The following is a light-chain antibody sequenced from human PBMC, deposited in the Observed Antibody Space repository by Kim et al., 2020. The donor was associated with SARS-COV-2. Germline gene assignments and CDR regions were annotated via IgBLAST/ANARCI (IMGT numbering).Light chain of an antibody. CDR1: KLGDRY. CDR2: QDS. CDR3: QAWDSSTGV. Sequence: SYELTQPPSVSVSPGQTASITCSGDKLGDRYACWYQQKPGQSPVLVIYQDSKRPSGISERFSGSNSGNTATLSISGTQTMDEADYFCQAWDSSTGVFGGG. V-gene: IGLV3-1*01. J-gene: IGLJ3*02.